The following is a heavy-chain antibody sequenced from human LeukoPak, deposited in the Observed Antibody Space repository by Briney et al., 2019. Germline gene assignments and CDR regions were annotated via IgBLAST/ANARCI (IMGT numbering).Heavy chain of an antibody. Sequence: PGGSLRLSCAASEFTFNNYAMSWVRQAPGKGLEWVSGIGSNARTSYADSVKGRFTISRDNSKNTLYLQMNSLRVEDTAIYYCAKEFTGGWPFDFWGQGTLVTVSS. CDR3: AKEFTGGWPFDF. CDR1: EFTFNNYA. J-gene: IGHJ4*02. D-gene: IGHD6-19*01. CDR2: IGSNART. V-gene: IGHV3-23*01.